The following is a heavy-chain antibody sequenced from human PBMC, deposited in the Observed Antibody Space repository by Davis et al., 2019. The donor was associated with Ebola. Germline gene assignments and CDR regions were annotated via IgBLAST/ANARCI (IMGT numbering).Heavy chain of an antibody. Sequence: GESLKISCTASGFTVSTYDMSWVRQAPGKGLEWVSVISSSASFTYYVDSVKGRFTISRDNARNSLYLQMNSLRDEDTAVYYCARDEHYAFDYWGQGTLVTVSS. CDR3: ARDEHYAFDY. V-gene: IGHV3-23*01. CDR2: ISSSASFT. J-gene: IGHJ4*02. CDR1: GFTVSTYD. D-gene: IGHD4-17*01.